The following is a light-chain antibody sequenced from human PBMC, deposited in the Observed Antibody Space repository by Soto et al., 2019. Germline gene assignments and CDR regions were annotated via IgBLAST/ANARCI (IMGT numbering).Light chain of an antibody. V-gene: IGKV3-15*01. J-gene: IGKJ1*01. Sequence: IVMTQSPATLSVSPGERATLSCRASQSVSSNLAWYQQKPGQAPRLLIYGASTRATGIPARFSGSGSGTEFTLTISSLQSEDFAVYYCKQYNNWPRTFGQGTK. CDR1: QSVSSN. CDR2: GAS. CDR3: KQYNNWPRT.